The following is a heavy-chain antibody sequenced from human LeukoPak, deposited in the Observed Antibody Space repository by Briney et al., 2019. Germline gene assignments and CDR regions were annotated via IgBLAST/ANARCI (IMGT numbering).Heavy chain of an antibody. V-gene: IGHV5-51*01. CDR2: IYPGASDT. CDR3: ARRPTGRNYYFDY. Sequence: GESLKISCKASGYSFTTYWIGWVRQMPGKGLEWMGIIYPGASDTRYSPSFQGQVTISVDKSISTAYLQWTSLKASDTAMYYCARRPTGRNYYFDYWGQGALVTVSS. J-gene: IGHJ4*02. CDR1: GYSFTTYW. D-gene: IGHD1-1*01.